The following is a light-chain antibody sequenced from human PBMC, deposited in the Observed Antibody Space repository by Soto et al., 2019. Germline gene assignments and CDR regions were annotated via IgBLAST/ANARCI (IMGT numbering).Light chain of an antibody. CDR2: AAS. CDR1: HNIRGY. CDR3: QQSYSTLGT. Sequence: DIHVTHSPSSLSASVRDRXTIXXRASHNIRGYLNWYQQKPGKAPNLLIYAASSLQSGIPSRFSGSGSGTDFTLTISSLQPEDFATYYCQQSYSTLGTFGQGTKVDIK. V-gene: IGKV1-39*01. J-gene: IGKJ1*01.